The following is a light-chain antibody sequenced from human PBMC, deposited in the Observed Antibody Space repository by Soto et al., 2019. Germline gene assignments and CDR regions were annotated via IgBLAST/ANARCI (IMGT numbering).Light chain of an antibody. Sequence: EIVLTQSPGTLSLSPGERATLSCRASQSVSSSYLAWYQQKPGPAPRLLIYGASSRATGIPDMFSGSGSGTDFTLTISRLEPEDFAVYYCQQYDSSPLTFGGGTKVEIK. V-gene: IGKV3-20*01. CDR2: GAS. CDR1: QSVSSSY. CDR3: QQYDSSPLT. J-gene: IGKJ4*01.